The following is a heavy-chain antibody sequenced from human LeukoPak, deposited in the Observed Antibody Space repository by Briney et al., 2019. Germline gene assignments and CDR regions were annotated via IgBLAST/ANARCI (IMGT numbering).Heavy chain of an antibody. J-gene: IGHJ4*02. CDR2: ISYDGGNK. D-gene: IGHD3-22*01. Sequence: GGSLRLSCAASGFTFSSYGMHWVRQAPGKGLQWVAVISYDGGNKYYADSVKGRFTISRDNSKNTLYLQMNSLRAEDTAVYYCAKERSYYDSSGSLDYWGQGTLVTVSS. CDR3: AKERSYYDSSGSLDY. CDR1: GFTFSSYG. V-gene: IGHV3-30*18.